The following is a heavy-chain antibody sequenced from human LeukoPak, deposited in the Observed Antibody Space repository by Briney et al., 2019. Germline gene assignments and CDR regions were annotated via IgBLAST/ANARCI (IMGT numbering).Heavy chain of an antibody. CDR1: GDSISNYY. J-gene: IGHJ5*02. D-gene: IGHD2-8*01. Sequence: PSETLSLTCTISGDSISNYYWSWIRQPPGKGLEWIGYIYYTGSTNYNPSLKSRVTISVDTSKNQISLKLSSVTTADTAVYYCARATRSMGNWFDPWGQGTLVTVSS. CDR2: IYYTGST. CDR3: ARATRSMGNWFDP. V-gene: IGHV4-59*01.